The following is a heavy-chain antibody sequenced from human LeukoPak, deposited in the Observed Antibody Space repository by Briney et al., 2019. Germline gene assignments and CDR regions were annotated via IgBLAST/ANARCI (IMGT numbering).Heavy chain of an antibody. Sequence: GGSLRLSCAASGFTFSSYEMNWVRQAPGKGLEWVSYISSSGSTIYYADSVKGRVTISRDNAKNSLYLQMNSLRAEDTAVYYCARDQYRDSSGRTSFDYWGQGTLVTVSS. CDR3: ARDQYRDSSGRTSFDY. CDR2: ISSSGSTI. D-gene: IGHD3-22*01. V-gene: IGHV3-48*03. J-gene: IGHJ4*02. CDR1: GFTFSSYE.